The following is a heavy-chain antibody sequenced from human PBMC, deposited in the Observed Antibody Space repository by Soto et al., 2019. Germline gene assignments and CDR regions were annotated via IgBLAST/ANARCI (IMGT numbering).Heavy chain of an antibody. CDR3: VRDQTFIYGDPPPYYFDY. CDR1: GYTFTSYG. CDR2: ISAYNDNT. V-gene: IGHV1-18*01. Sequence: ASVKVSCKASGYTFTSYGISWVRQAPGQGLEWMGWISAYNDNTNYAQKFQGRVTMTTDTSTNTAYMELRSLRSDDTAVYYCVRDQTFIYGDPPPYYFDYWGQGTLVTVSS. J-gene: IGHJ4*02. D-gene: IGHD4-17*01.